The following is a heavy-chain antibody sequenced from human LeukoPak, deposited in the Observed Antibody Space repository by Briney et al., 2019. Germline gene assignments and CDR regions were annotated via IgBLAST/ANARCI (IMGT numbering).Heavy chain of an antibody. CDR2: MNPNSGNT. D-gene: IGHD3-9*01. V-gene: IGHV1-8*01. Sequence: ASLTVSCKASGYTFTSYDINWVRQPTGHGLEWVGLMNPNSGNTGYAQTFQGRVTMTRNNSISTAYMELSSLRSEDTAVYYCARGPASYYDILAGYIYYYGMDVWGQGTTVTVSS. CDR3: ARGPASYYDILAGYIYYYGMDV. J-gene: IGHJ6*02. CDR1: GYTFTSYD.